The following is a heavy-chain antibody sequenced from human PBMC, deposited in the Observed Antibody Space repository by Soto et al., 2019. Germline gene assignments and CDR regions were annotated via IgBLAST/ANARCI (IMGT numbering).Heavy chain of an antibody. Sequence: QVQLVQSGAEVKKPGASVKVSCKASGYTFTSYGISWVRQAPGQGLEWMGWNSAYNGNTNYAQKLQGRVTMTTDTSTSTAYMELRSLRSDDTAVDDCARDIVVVPGAMRVRFDPWGQGTLVTVSS. CDR1: GYTFTSYG. J-gene: IGHJ5*02. D-gene: IGHD2-2*01. V-gene: IGHV1-18*01. CDR2: NSAYNGNT. CDR3: ARDIVVVPGAMRVRFDP.